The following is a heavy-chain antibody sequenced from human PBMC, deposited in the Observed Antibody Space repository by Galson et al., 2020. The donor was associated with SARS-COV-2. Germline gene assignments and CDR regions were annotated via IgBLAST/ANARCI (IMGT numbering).Heavy chain of an antibody. CDR1: GYTLTELS. J-gene: IGHJ5*02. CDR2: FDPEDGET. CDR3: ATSPPIVATTNNWFDP. Sequence: ASVKVSCKVSGYTLTELSMHWVRQAPGKGLEWMGGFDPEDGETIYAQKFQGRVTMTEDTSTDTAYMELSSLRSEDTAVYYCATSPPIVATTNNWFDPWGQGTLVTVSS. V-gene: IGHV1-24*01. D-gene: IGHD5-12*01.